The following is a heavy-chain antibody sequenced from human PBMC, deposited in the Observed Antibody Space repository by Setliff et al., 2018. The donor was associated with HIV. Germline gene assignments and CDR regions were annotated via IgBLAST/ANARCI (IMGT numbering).Heavy chain of an antibody. CDR1: GYTFTDYF. V-gene: IGHV1-2*02. CDR3: AKCQGYNWNDGKVAPFDY. CDR2: ISPHNGDR. J-gene: IGHJ4*02. Sequence: ASVKVSCKASGYTFTDYFIHWVQQAPGQGLEWMGWISPHNGDRKIPQRFRGRFTISRDNSKNTIYLQMNSLRAEDTAIYYCAKCQGYNWNDGKVAPFDYWGQGALVTVSS. D-gene: IGHD1-20*01.